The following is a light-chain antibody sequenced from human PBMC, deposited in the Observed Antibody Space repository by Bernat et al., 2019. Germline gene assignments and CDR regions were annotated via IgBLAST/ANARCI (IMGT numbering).Light chain of an antibody. J-gene: IGKJ5*01. CDR1: QSISSY. CDR3: KQSYSTPIT. Sequence: IQMTQSPSSLSASVGDRVTITCRASQSISSYLNWYQQKPGKAPKLLIYAASSLQSGVPSRFSGRGSGTDFTLTISSLQPEDFATYYCKQSYSTPITFGQGTRLEIK. V-gene: IGKV1-39*01. CDR2: AAS.